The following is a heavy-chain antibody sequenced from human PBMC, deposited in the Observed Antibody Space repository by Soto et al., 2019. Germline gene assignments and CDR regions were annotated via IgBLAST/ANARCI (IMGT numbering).Heavy chain of an antibody. Sequence: QVQLVESGGGVVLPGTSLKLSCAASGFPFDSYVMHWVRQAPGKGLEWVASTYYDASKQYYADSVKGRFTISRDNSKNTVSLQMNSLRPEDTAVYYCANILTGPKNYWGQGTLVAVSS. CDR1: GFPFDSYV. D-gene: IGHD1-20*01. CDR2: TYYDASKQ. J-gene: IGHJ4*02. CDR3: ANILTGPKNY. V-gene: IGHV3-30*18.